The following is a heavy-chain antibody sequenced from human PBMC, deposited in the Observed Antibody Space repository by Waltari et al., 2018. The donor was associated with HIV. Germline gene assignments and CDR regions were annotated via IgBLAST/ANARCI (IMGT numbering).Heavy chain of an antibody. CDR2: IKTKGDGGAT. Sequence: EVQLVESGGDLLKPGGCLSLSCAASGFTLITVWLSWVRQAPGKGLEWGGRIKTKGDGGATDYAAAVKGRFTISRDDSKNTVYLQMNSLKIEDTAVYYCTSEEDYGSGSHFDYWGQGTLVTVSS. V-gene: IGHV3-15*01. CDR3: TSEEDYGSGSHFDY. D-gene: IGHD3-10*01. J-gene: IGHJ4*02. CDR1: GFTLITVW.